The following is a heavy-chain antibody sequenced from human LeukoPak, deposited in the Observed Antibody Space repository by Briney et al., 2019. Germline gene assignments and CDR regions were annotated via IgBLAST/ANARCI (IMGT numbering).Heavy chain of an antibody. CDR2: IYYSGST. D-gene: IGHD1-26*01. CDR1: GGSISSNY. J-gene: IGHJ4*02. V-gene: IGHV4-59*01. CDR3: AREISGRYYNF. Sequence: SETLSLTCTVSGGSISSNYWSWIRQPPGKGLEWIGHIYYSGSTNYNPSLKSRVTISVDTSKNQFSLRLSSVTAADTAVYYCAREISGRYYNFWGQGTLVTVSS.